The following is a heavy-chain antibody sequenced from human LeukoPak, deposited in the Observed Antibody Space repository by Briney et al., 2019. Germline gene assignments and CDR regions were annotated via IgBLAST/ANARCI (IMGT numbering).Heavy chain of an antibody. Sequence: GGSLRLSCAASGFTFSSYSMNWVRQAPGKGLEWVSYISSSSSTIYYADSVKGRFTISRDNAKNSLYLQMNSLRAEDTAVYYCGRVPYYYHYMDVWGKGTTVTVSS. V-gene: IGHV3-48*01. CDR3: GRVPYYYHYMDV. CDR2: ISSSSSTI. CDR1: GFTFSSYS. J-gene: IGHJ6*03.